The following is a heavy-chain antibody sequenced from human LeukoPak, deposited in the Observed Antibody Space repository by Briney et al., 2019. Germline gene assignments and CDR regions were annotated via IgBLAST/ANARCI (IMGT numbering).Heavy chain of an antibody. Sequence: PSETLSLACAVYGGSFSGYYWSWIRQPPGKGLEWIGEINHSGSTNYNPSLKSRVTISVDTSKNQFSLKLSSVTAADTAVYYCARDSRLVRGYFDYWGQGTLVTVSS. D-gene: IGHD6-19*01. V-gene: IGHV4-34*01. CDR3: ARDSRLVRGYFDY. CDR2: INHSGST. J-gene: IGHJ4*02. CDR1: GGSFSGYY.